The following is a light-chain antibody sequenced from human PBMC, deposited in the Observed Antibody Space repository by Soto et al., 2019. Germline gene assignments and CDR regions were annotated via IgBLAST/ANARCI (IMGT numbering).Light chain of an antibody. J-gene: IGKJ1*01. CDR2: GTS. V-gene: IGKV3-20*01. CDR3: QQYGSSPCT. CDR1: QTVSNSY. Sequence: ETVFTQSPDSLSLSLGDRATLSCRASQTVSNSYLAWYQQKPGQAPRLLIYGTSSRATGIPDRFSGSGSGIDFTLTINSLQPEDFVIYYCQQYGSSPCTFGQGTKVDIK.